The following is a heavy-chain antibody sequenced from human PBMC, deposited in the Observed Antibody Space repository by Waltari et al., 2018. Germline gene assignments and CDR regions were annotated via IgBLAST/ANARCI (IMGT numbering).Heavy chain of an antibody. CDR2: IYYSGST. CDR3: ASDTAMVTSYYYYGMDV. Sequence: VQLQESGPGLVKPSETLSLTCTVSGGSISSYYWSWIRQPPGKGLEWIGYIYYSGSTNYNPSLKSRVTISVDTSKNQFSLKLSSVTAADTAVYYCASDTAMVTSYYYYGMDVWGQGTTVTVSS. J-gene: IGHJ6*02. D-gene: IGHD5-18*01. V-gene: IGHV4-59*01. CDR1: GGSISSYY.